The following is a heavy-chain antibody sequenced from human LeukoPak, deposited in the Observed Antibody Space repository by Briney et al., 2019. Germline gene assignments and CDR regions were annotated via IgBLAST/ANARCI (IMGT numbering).Heavy chain of an antibody. Sequence: ASVKVSCKASGYTFTGYYMHWVRQAPGQGLEWMGWINPNSGGTSYAQKFQGWVTMTRDTSISTAYMELSRLRSDDTAVYYCARAREWELLIQGAFDIWGQGTMVTVSS. CDR2: INPNSGGT. D-gene: IGHD1-26*01. V-gene: IGHV1-2*04. CDR1: GYTFTGYY. J-gene: IGHJ3*02. CDR3: ARAREWELLIQGAFDI.